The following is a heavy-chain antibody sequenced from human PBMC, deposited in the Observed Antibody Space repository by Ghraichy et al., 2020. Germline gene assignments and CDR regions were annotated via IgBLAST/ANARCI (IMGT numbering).Heavy chain of an antibody. V-gene: IGHV1-18*01. Sequence: ASVKVSCKASGYTFSNYGLSWVRQAPGQGLEWMGWISPYNGNTNYAQSLRGRVTMTTDTSTTTAYMELRGLKSDDTAMYYCARVGETDTTRGAFDIWGQGTMVSVSS. J-gene: IGHJ3*02. CDR3: ARVGETDTTRGAFDI. CDR1: GYTFSNYG. CDR2: ISPYNGNT. D-gene: IGHD5-24*01.